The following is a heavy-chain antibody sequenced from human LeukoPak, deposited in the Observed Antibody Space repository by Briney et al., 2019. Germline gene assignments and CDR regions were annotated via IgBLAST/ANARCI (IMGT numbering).Heavy chain of an antibody. CDR3: ARDQIYGATFDY. V-gene: IGHV3-30*04. D-gene: IGHD4-17*01. CDR2: ISDDGRNK. CDR1: GFTFSDYS. J-gene: IGHJ4*02. Sequence: GGSLRLSCAASGFTFSDYSMHWVRQAPGKGLEWVTLISDDGRNKNYADSVKGRFTISRDDSRNTLYLQMISLRVEDTAVYYCARDQIYGATFDYWGQRTLVTVSS.